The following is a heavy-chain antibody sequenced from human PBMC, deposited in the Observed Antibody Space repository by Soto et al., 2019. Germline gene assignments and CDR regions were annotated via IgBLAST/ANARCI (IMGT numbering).Heavy chain of an antibody. V-gene: IGHV4-59*01. J-gene: IGHJ4*02. CDR3: ARTYYDILTGYYFDY. D-gene: IGHD3-9*01. CDR2: IYYSGST. Sequence: SETLSLTCTVSGGSISSYYWSWIRQPPGKGLEWIGYIYYSGSTNYNPSLKSRVTISVDTSKNQFSLKLSSVTAADTAVYYCARTYYDILTGYYFDYWGQGTLVTSP. CDR1: GGSISSYY.